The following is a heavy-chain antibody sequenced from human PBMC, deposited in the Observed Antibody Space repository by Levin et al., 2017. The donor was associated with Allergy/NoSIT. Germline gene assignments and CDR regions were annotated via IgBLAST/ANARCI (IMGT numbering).Heavy chain of an antibody. D-gene: IGHD3-10*01. CDR1: GFIFSSYG. CDR3: AKKFWFGEPQGGSFDY. CDR2: ISNDGTNK. Sequence: GGSLRLSCAASGFIFSSYGMNWVRQAPGKGLEWVAVISNDGTNKYYADSVKGRFTISRDNSKNTLYLQMNSLRAEDTAVYYCAKKFWFGEPQGGSFDYWGQGTLVTVSS. J-gene: IGHJ4*02. V-gene: IGHV3-30*18.